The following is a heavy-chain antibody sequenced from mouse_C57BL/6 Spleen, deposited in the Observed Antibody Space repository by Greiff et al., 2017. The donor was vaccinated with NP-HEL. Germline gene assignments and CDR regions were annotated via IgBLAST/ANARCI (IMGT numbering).Heavy chain of an antibody. CDR1: GFTFSDYG. J-gene: IGHJ4*01. CDR2: ISSGSSTI. D-gene: IGHD2-4*01. V-gene: IGHV5-17*01. Sequence: EVMLVESGGGLVKPGGSLKLSCAASGFTFSDYGMHWVRQAPEKGLEWVAYISSGSSTIYYADTVKGRFTISRDNAKNTLFLQMTSLRSEDTAMYYCAGSYYDYDEGYAMDYWGPGTSVTVSS. CDR3: AGSYYDYDEGYAMDY.